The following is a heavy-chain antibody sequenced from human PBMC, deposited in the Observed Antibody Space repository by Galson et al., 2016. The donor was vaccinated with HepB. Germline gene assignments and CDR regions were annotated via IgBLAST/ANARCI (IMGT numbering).Heavy chain of an antibody. Sequence: VSCKASGYTFTINGISWVRQAPGEGLEWMGWISAYSGNTIYAQQFQGRVTMTKDTSTSTAYMELRSLRSDDTAVYYCARDREYTFDNWGQGTLVTVSS. V-gene: IGHV1-18*04. J-gene: IGHJ4*02. D-gene: IGHD2/OR15-2a*01. CDR2: ISAYSGNT. CDR3: ARDREYTFDN. CDR1: GYTFTING.